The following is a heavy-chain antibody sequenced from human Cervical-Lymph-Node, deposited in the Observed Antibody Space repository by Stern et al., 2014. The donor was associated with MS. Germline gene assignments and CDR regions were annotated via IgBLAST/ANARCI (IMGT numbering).Heavy chain of an antibody. V-gene: IGHV1-69*01. Sequence: VQLVESGAEVKKHGSSVKVSCKASGGTFSSYAISWVRQAPGQGLEWMGGIIPIFGTANYAQKFQGRVTITADESTSTAYMELSSLRSEDTAVYYCARDQGYYDSSGYYVYYGMDVWGQGTTVTVSS. CDR3: ARDQGYYDSSGYYVYYGMDV. CDR1: GGTFSSYA. J-gene: IGHJ6*02. D-gene: IGHD3-22*01. CDR2: IIPIFGTA.